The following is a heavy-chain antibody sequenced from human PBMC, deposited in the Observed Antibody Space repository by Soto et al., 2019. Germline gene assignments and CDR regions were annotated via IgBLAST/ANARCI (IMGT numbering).Heavy chain of an antibody. CDR2: MNPNSGNT. J-gene: IGHJ6*02. CDR1: GYTFTSYG. D-gene: IGHD2-2*01. Sequence: ASVKVSCKASGYTFTSYGISWVRQATGQGLEWMGWMNPNSGNTGYAQKFQGRVTMTRNTSISTAYMELSSLRSEDTAVYYCARGRYCISTSCLRYYYYGMDVWGQGTTVTVSS. V-gene: IGHV1-8*02. CDR3: ARGRYCISTSCLRYYYYGMDV.